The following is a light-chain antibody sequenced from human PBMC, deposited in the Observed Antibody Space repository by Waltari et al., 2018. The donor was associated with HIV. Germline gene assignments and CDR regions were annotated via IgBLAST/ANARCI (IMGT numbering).Light chain of an antibody. Sequence: QSVLPQPPSASGTLGQRVTIPCPGSSSNIRRNTIYWYQQLPGTAPKLLIYSNNQRPSGVPDRFSGSKSGTSASLAISGLQSEDEADYYCAAWDDSLNGPVFGGGTKLTVL. CDR1: SSNIRRNT. CDR2: SNN. CDR3: AAWDDSLNGPV. J-gene: IGLJ3*02. V-gene: IGLV1-44*01.